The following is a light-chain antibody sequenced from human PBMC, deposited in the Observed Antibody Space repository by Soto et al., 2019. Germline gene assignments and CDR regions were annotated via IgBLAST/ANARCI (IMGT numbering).Light chain of an antibody. CDR2: GAS. V-gene: IGKV3-15*01. CDR3: QQYHNWPPQYT. J-gene: IGKJ2*01. CDR1: QSVTSN. Sequence: EIVMTQSPASLSVSPGDGATLSCRASQSVTSNVAWYQQKPGQGPRPLIHGASTRAAGVPARFSGSGSGTDFTLTIISMQSEDFAVYYCQQYHNWPPQYTFGQGTKLQIK.